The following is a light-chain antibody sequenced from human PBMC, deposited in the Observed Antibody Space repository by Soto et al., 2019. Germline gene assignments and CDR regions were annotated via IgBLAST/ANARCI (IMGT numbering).Light chain of an antibody. V-gene: IGKV1-39*01. CDR1: QNITDY. CDR3: QQSNSSSPT. CDR2: AAS. Sequence: IQMTQYHSALSASVGDRVTITCRASQNITDYLNWYQHKPGQAPNLLIYAASTLQAGVPSRFRGSGSGTEFTLTISSLQPDDFATYFCQQSNSSSPTFGGGTKVDIK. J-gene: IGKJ4*02.